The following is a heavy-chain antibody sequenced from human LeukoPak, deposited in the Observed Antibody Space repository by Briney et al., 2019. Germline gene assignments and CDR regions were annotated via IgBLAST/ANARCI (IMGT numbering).Heavy chain of an antibody. J-gene: IGHJ4*02. CDR3: ARRYSNGWYFDY. CDR1: GGSISSSSYY. Sequence: PSETLSLTCTVSGGSISSSSYYWGWIRQPPGKGLEWIGSIYYSGSTYYNPSLKSRVTISVDTSKNQFSLKLSSVTAADTAVYYCARRYSNGWYFDYWGQGTLVTVSS. V-gene: IGHV4-39*07. D-gene: IGHD6-19*01. CDR2: IYYSGST.